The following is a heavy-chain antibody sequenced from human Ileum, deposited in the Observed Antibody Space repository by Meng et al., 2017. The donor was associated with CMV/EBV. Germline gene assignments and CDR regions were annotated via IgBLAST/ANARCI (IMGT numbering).Heavy chain of an antibody. CDR3: AKAQYLPEDVFNY. CDR1: GYTFTTYY. CDR2: INPNGGAT. J-gene: IGHJ3*01. Sequence: ASVKVSCKASGYTFTTYYVHWLPQAPGQGLEWMGWINPNGGATKYAQNFQGRVTLTRDTSISTVQMELSSLRPDDTAVYYCAKAQYLPEDVFNYWGQGTVVTVSS. V-gene: IGHV1-2*02. D-gene: IGHD4-11*01.